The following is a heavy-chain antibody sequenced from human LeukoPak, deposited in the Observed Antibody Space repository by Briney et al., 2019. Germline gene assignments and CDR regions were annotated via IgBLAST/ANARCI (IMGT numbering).Heavy chain of an antibody. J-gene: IGHJ4*02. CDR3: ARRRGYFPFDY. CDR2: SHYSGSA. Sequence: SETLSLTCSVSGGSISSFYWSWIRQPPGKGLEWIAYSHYSGSANYNPSLKSRVTISLDTSKNQFSLKLSSVTAADTAVYYCARRRGYFPFDYWGQGTLVTVSS. CDR1: GGSISSFY. D-gene: IGHD2/OR15-2a*01. V-gene: IGHV4-59*12.